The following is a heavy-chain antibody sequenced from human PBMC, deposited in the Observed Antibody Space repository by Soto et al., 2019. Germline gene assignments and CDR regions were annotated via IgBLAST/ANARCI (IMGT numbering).Heavy chain of an antibody. CDR2: IYYSGST. CDR1: GGSISSGGYY. CDR3: ARDGGFCTDGVCPVYYYYGMDV. V-gene: IGHV4-30-4*08. J-gene: IGHJ6*02. D-gene: IGHD2-8*01. Sequence: PSETLSLTCTVSGGSISSGGYYWSWIRQHPGKGLEWIGYIYYSGSTYYNPSLKSRLTISVDTSNNQFSLKLSSVPAADTAVYYCARDGGFCTDGVCPVYYYYGMDVWGQGTTVTVSS.